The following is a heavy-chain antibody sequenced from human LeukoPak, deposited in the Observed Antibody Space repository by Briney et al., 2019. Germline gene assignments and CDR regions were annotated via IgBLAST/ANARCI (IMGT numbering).Heavy chain of an antibody. CDR3: ARIAVAGREVDY. D-gene: IGHD6-19*01. CDR2: ISAYNGNT. J-gene: IGHJ4*02. V-gene: IGHV1-18*01. Sequence: ASVKVSCKASGGTFSSYAISWVRQAPGQGLEWMGWISAYNGNTNYAQKLQGRVTMTTDTSTSTAYMELRSLRSDDTAVYYCARIAVAGREVDYWGQGTLVTVSS. CDR1: GGTFSSYA.